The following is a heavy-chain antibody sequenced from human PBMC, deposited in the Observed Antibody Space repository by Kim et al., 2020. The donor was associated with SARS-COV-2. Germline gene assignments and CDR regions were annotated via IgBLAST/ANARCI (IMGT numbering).Heavy chain of an antibody. CDR1: GFTFSSYA. Sequence: GGSLRLSCAASGFTFSSYAMSWVRQAPGKGLEWVSAISGSGGSTYYADSVKGRFTISRDNSKNTLYLQMNSLRAEDTAVYYCAKVGYCSSTSCYGTAYYYYGMDVWGRGTTVTVSS. D-gene: IGHD2-2*03. V-gene: IGHV3-23*01. J-gene: IGHJ6*02. CDR2: ISGSGGST. CDR3: AKVGYCSSTSCYGTAYYYYGMDV.